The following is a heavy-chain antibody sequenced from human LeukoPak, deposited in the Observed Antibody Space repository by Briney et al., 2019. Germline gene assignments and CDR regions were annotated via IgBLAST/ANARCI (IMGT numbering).Heavy chain of an antibody. CDR2: INPNSGGT. CDR1: GYTFTGYY. D-gene: IGHD2-2*01. Sequence: ASVKVSCKASGYTFTGYYMHWVRQAPGQGLEWMGWINPNSGGTNYAQKFQGRVTMTRDTSISTAYMELSRLRSDDTAVYYCARTNQDIVVVPAHWGQGTLVTVSS. CDR3: ARTNQDIVVVPAH. V-gene: IGHV1-2*02. J-gene: IGHJ4*02.